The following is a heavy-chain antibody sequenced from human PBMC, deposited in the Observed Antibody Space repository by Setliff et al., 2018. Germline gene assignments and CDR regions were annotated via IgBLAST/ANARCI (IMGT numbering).Heavy chain of an antibody. CDR1: GYTFTSYA. CDR3: ARANYYDSSGHSVYGMDV. CDR2: LSAGKGNT. J-gene: IGHJ6*02. V-gene: IGHV1-3*01. D-gene: IGHD3-22*01. Sequence: ASVKVSCKASGYTFTSYAMHWVRQAPGQRLEWMGWLSAGKGNTKYSQKFQGRVTITRDTSASTAYMELSSLRSEDTAVYYCARANYYDSSGHSVYGMDVWGQGTTVTVSS.